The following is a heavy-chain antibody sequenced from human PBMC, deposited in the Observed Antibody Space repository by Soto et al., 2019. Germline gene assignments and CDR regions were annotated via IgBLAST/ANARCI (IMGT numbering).Heavy chain of an antibody. V-gene: IGHV1-69*19. CDR1: GGTFNTYA. CDR2: ISPMFGAA. Sequence: QVQLVQSGAEMKKPGSSVKVSCQSSGGTFNTYAMNWVRQAPGQGPEWMGDISPMFGAANYAPKFQGRVIITADESTGTSYMHLSSLSSEDTALYFCAREVQVHTPAFVYWGQGTLVTVSS. J-gene: IGHJ4*02. D-gene: IGHD3-10*01. CDR3: AREVQVHTPAFVY.